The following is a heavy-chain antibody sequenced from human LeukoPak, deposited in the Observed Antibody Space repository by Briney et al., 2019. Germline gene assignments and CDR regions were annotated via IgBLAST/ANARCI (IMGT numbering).Heavy chain of an antibody. D-gene: IGHD3-3*01. Sequence: SETLSLTCAVSGGSISSSNWWSWVRQPPEKGLEWIGEIYHSGSTNYNPSLKSRVTISVDKSKNQFSLKLSSVTAADTAVYYCARDNRFGVVMTDYYGLDVWGQGTTVTVSS. J-gene: IGHJ6*02. V-gene: IGHV4-4*02. CDR3: ARDNRFGVVMTDYYGLDV. CDR2: IYHSGST. CDR1: GGSISSSNW.